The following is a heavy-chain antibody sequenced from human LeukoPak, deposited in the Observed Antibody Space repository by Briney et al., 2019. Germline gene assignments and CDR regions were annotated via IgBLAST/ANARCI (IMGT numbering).Heavy chain of an antibody. V-gene: IGHV3-7*05. CDR1: GFTFDSYW. J-gene: IGHJ4*02. CDR3: ARGSNYGSPYYFDY. D-gene: IGHD4-11*01. Sequence: GGSLRLSCATSGFTFDSYWMTWVRQAPGKGLEWVANIKQDGSEKYYVDSVKGRCTISRDNAKNSLYLQMNSLRAEDTAVYYCARGSNYGSPYYFDYWGQGTLVTVSS. CDR2: IKQDGSEK.